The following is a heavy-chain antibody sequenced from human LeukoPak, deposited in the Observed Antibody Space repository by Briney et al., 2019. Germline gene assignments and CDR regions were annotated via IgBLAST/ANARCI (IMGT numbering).Heavy chain of an antibody. D-gene: IGHD1-26*01. CDR1: GGSISSSSYY. CDR2: IYYSGRT. J-gene: IGHJ4*02. V-gene: IGHV4-39*02. Sequence: SSETLSLTCTVSGGSISSSSYYWGWIRQPPGKGLEWIGSIYYSGRTYYNPSLKSRGTISVNTAKNKFSHKLSSVTAADTAVYYCAREVARRREFDYWGQGTLVTVPS. CDR3: AREVARRREFDY.